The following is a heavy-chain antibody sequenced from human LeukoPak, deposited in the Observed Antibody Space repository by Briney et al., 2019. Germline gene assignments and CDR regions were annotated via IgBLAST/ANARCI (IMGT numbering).Heavy chain of an antibody. CDR2: IYYSGSS. Sequence: SETLSLTCTVSGDSMSTSYWSWIRLPPGKGLEWIGYIYYSGSSNYNPSHKSRVTMSVDTSKNQFSLKLTSVTAADTAVYYCARRLRQNLFDPWGQGTLVTVSS. V-gene: IGHV4-59*08. D-gene: IGHD4-17*01. CDR3: ARRLRQNLFDP. J-gene: IGHJ5*02. CDR1: GDSMSTSY.